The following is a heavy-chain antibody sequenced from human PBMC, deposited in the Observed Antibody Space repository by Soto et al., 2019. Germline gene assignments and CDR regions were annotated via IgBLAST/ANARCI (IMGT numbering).Heavy chain of an antibody. J-gene: IGHJ5*02. Sequence: SETLSLTCTVSGGSISSSSYYWGWIRQPPGKGLEWIGSIYYSGSTYYNPSLKSRVTISVDTSKNQFSLKLSSVTAADTAVYYCARNRITIFGVVPDWFDPWGQGTMVTVSS. CDR1: GGSISSSSYY. V-gene: IGHV4-39*01. CDR3: ARNRITIFGVVPDWFDP. CDR2: IYYSGST. D-gene: IGHD3-3*01.